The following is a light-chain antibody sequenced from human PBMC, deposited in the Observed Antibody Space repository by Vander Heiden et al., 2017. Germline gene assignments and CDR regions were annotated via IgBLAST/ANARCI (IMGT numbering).Light chain of an antibody. CDR2: DAS. V-gene: IGKV1-33*01. CDR3: QQYDSSPYT. J-gene: IGKJ2*01. CDR1: QDISNY. Sequence: DIQMSQSPSALSASVGDRVTITCQASQDISNYLNWYQQKPGKAPKLLIYDASNLETGVPSRFSGSGSGTDFTLTISSLQPEDIATYYCQQYDSSPYTFGQGTKLEIK.